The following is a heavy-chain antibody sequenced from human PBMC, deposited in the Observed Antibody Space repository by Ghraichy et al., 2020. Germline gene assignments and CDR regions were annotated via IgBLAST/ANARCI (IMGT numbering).Heavy chain of an antibody. CDR2: SYYSGGT. V-gene: IGHV4-59*13. J-gene: IGHJ4*02. D-gene: IGHD3-22*01. CDR3: AREVGGYYDSSGYYAADY. Sequence: GRGRGGVGDSYYSGGTNYNPSLKSRVTISVDTSKNQFSLKLSSVTAADTAVYYCAREVGGYYDSSGYYAADYWGQGTLVTVSS.